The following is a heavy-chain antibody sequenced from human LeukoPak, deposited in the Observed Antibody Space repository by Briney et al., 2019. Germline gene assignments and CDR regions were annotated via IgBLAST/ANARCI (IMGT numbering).Heavy chain of an antibody. Sequence: PSETLSHTRTVSGGSVSSDGYFWGWTRQPPGKGLEWIGSFYSSGRTFHNPSLKSRVSISLEASKNQFSLRLSSVTAADTAVFYCGTSNRGSFFDYGGRETLVTVSS. CDR3: GTSNRGSFFDY. J-gene: IGHJ4*02. V-gene: IGHV4-39*07. D-gene: IGHD1-14*01. CDR1: GGSVSSDGYF. CDR2: FYSSGRT.